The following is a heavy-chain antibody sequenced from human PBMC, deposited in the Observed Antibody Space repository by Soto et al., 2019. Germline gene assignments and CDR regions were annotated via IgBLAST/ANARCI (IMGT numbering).Heavy chain of an antibody. CDR1: GGSFSGYY. D-gene: IGHD6-6*01. J-gene: IGHJ4*02. Sequence: QVQLQQWGAGLLKPSETLSLTCAVHGGSFSGYYWSWIRQPPGKGLEWIGEINHSGSTNYNPSLKSRVTISVDTSKNQFSLKLSSVTAADTAVYYCARMTAGLPGLVRGFDYWGQGTLVTVSS. CDR3: ARMTAGLPGLVRGFDY. V-gene: IGHV4-34*01. CDR2: INHSGST.